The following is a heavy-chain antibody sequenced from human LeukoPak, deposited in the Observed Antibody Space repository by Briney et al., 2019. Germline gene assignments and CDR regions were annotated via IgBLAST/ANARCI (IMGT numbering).Heavy chain of an antibody. J-gene: IGHJ4*02. Sequence: SETLSLTRAVSGGSISSSSYYWGWIRQPPGKGLEWIGSIYCSGSTYYNPSLKSRVTISVDTSKNLFSLKLSSVTAADTAVYSWARVAATPGPTGAYYWGQGTLVTVSS. CDR3: ARVAATPGPTGAYY. CDR2: IYCSGST. D-gene: IGHD2-15*01. V-gene: IGHV4-39*07. CDR1: GGSISSSSYY.